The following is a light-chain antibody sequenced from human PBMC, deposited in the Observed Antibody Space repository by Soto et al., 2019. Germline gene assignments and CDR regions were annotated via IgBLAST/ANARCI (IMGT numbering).Light chain of an antibody. Sequence: EIVMTQSPATLSVSPGERVTLSCRASQSVKTNLAWYQQRPGQAPRLLVYGASTRAPGIPARFYGSGFGTDFTLTINSLQFEDFAVYYWQQYGNLLVTFGGGTKVE. J-gene: IGKJ4*01. CDR1: QSVKTN. CDR2: GAS. CDR3: QQYGNLLVT. V-gene: IGKV3-15*01.